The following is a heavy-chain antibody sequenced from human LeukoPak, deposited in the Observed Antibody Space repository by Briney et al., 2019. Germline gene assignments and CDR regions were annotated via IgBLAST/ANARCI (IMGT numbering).Heavy chain of an antibody. D-gene: IGHD3-16*01. CDR3: AKDGIMHSNGPPEFDP. Sequence: GSLRLSCVASGFIFRSYGIHWVRQAPGKGLEWVTFIHFDGSNEYYADFVKGRFTISRDNSKNTVYLQMNSLRAEDTAVYYCAKDGIMHSNGPPEFDPWGQGTLVSVSS. J-gene: IGHJ5*02. CDR2: IHFDGSNE. V-gene: IGHV3-30*02. CDR1: GFIFRSYG.